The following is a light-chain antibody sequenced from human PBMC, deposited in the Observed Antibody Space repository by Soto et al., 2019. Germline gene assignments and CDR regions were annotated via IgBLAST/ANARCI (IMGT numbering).Light chain of an antibody. J-gene: IGLJ1*01. CDR3: ASYSAGDTLYV. Sequence: VLTQPAAVSGSPGQSITISCTGTRRDVGTFNYVSWYQLQPGKTPKLVIYDVSSRPSGVSSRFSGSKSGNTASLSISGFQAEDEGDYYCASYSAGDTLYVFGSGTKVTVL. CDR2: DVS. V-gene: IGLV2-14*01. CDR1: RRDVGTFNY.